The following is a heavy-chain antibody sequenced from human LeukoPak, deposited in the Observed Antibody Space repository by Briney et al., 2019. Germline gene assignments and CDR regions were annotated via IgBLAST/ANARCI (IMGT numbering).Heavy chain of an antibody. V-gene: IGHV3-11*06. CDR3: AKESSGYYSWFDP. CDR1: GFIFSDYY. J-gene: IGHJ5*02. Sequence: GGSLRLSCAASGFIFSDYYMSWIRQAPGKGLECVSHISSSSSLTDYTDSVKGRFTISRDNSKNTLYLQMNSLRAEDTAVYYCAKESSGYYSWFDPWGQGTLVTVSS. CDR2: ISSSSSLT. D-gene: IGHD3-22*01.